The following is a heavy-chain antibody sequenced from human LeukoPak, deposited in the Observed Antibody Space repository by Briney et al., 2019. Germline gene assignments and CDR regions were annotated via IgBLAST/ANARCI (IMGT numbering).Heavy chain of an antibody. V-gene: IGHV3-30-3*01. D-gene: IGHD3-22*01. CDR1: GFALGSAAA. CDR2: VSPDGISK. J-gene: IGHJ3*02. CDR3: ARGTYSSGRCDVFDI. Sequence: PGGCLRLSCGASGFALGSAAAMHWVRQAPGEGLEWVAAVSPDGISKYFADSVKGRFTISSDISKNGVYLEMNSLRLEDTAVYYCARGTYSSGRCDVFDIWGQGTMVTVSA.